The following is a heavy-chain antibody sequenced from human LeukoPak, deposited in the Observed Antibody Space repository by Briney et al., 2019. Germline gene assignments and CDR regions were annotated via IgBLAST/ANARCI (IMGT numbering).Heavy chain of an antibody. CDR1: GYTFSNYD. CDR2: MNPISGNT. V-gene: IGHV1-8*01. J-gene: IGHJ2*01. D-gene: IGHD2-15*01. Sequence: ASVKVSCKTSGYTFSNYDISWVRQATGQGLEWMGWMNPISGNTGYAQKFQGRVTMTRSTSISTAYMELSSLRSEDTAVYYCARPYCSGGDCLRYFDLWGRGTLITVSS. CDR3: ARPYCSGGDCLRYFDL.